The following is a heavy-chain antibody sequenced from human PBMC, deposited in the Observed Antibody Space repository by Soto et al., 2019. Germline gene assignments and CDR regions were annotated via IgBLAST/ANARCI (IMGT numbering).Heavy chain of an antibody. CDR1: GYTFTSYY. CDR3: ARGSVAGRRFDY. V-gene: IGHV1-46*01. CDR2: INPSGGST. Sequence: GGSVKVSCKASGYTFTSYYIHWVRQAPGQGLEWMGIINPSGGSTSYAQKFQGRVTMTRDTSTSTVYMELSSLRSEDTAVYYCARGSVAGRRFDYWGQGTLVTVSS. D-gene: IGHD6-19*01. J-gene: IGHJ4*02.